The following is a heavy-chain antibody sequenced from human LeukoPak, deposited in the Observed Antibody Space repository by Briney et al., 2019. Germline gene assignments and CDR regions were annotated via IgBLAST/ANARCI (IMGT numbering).Heavy chain of an antibody. CDR2: IYTSGST. Sequence: SQTLSLTCTVSGGSISSGSYYWSWIQQPAGKGLEWIGRIYTSGSTNYNPSLKSRVTISVDTSKNQFSLKLSSVTAADTAVYYCARGGLYYYYMDVWGKGTTVTVSS. V-gene: IGHV4-61*02. J-gene: IGHJ6*03. CDR3: ARGGLYYYYMDV. D-gene: IGHD3/OR15-3a*01. CDR1: GGSISSGSYY.